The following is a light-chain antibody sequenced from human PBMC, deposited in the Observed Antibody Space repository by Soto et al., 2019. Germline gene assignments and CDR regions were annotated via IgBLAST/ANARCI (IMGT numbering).Light chain of an antibody. CDR2: GNT. CDR1: TSNIGGST. CDR3: ATWNDGVVV. Sequence: QSALTQPPSASGTPGQRVTISCSGSTSNIGGSTVSWYQQFPGAAPKLLIYGNTQRPLGVPVRFSASKSDTSASLAISGLQSEDEADYYCATWNDGVVVFGIGTKVTVL. V-gene: IGLV1-44*01. J-gene: IGLJ1*01.